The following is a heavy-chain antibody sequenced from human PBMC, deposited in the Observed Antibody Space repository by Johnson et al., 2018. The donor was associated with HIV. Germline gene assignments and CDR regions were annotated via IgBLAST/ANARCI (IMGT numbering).Heavy chain of an antibody. CDR3: ARDASYYGSANDAFDI. CDR2: INSDGSST. Sequence: MQLVESGGGLVQPGGSVRLSCAASRFTFSSYWMHWVRQAPGKGLVWVSRINSDGSSTTYADSVKGRFTISRDNAKNTLYLQMNSLRAEDTAVYYCARDASYYGSANDAFDIWGQGTMVTVSS. CDR1: RFTFSSYW. J-gene: IGHJ3*02. V-gene: IGHV3-74*01. D-gene: IGHD3-10*01.